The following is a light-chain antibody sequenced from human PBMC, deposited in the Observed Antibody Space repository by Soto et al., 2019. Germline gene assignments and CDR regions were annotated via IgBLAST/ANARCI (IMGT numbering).Light chain of an antibody. CDR3: QQYGSSPPYT. CDR1: QSVSSSY. V-gene: IGKV3-20*01. J-gene: IGKJ2*01. CDR2: GAS. Sequence: EIVLTQSPGTLSLSPGERATLSCRASQSVSSSYLAWYQQKPGQAPRLLIYGASSRATGIPDRSSGSWSGTDFTLTISRLEPEDFAVYYCQQYGSSPPYTVGPGTKVDIK.